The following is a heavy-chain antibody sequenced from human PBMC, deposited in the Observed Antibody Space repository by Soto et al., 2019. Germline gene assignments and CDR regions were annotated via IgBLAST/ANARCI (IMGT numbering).Heavy chain of an antibody. CDR1: GFPFSSYA. CDR2: ISYDGSNK. V-gene: IGHV3-30-3*01. J-gene: IGHJ2*01. D-gene: IGHD6-13*01. Sequence: PGGSLRLSCAASGFPFSSYAMHLVRQSPGKGLEWVAVISYDGSNKYYADSVKGRFTIYRDNSKNTLYLQMNSLRAEETAVYYCARDRSSSSWYGHNWYVDLWGRGTLFTVSS. CDR3: ARDRSSSSWYGHNWYVDL.